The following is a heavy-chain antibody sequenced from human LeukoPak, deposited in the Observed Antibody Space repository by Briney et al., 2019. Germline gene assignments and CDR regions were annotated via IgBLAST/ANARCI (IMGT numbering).Heavy chain of an antibody. J-gene: IGHJ6*03. V-gene: IGHV3-30*02. CDR3: ARVANGDYPYYYYMDV. CDR2: IRYDGSNK. CDR1: GFTFSSYG. Sequence: GGSLRLSCAASGFTFSSYGMHWVRQAPGKGLEWVAFIRYDGSNKYYADSVKGRFTISRDNSKNTLYLQMNSLRAEDTAVYYCARVANGDYPYYYYMDVWGKGTTVTISS. D-gene: IGHD4-17*01.